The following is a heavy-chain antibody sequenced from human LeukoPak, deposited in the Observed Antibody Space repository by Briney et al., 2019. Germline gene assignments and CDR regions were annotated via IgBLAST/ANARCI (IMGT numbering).Heavy chain of an antibody. V-gene: IGHV4-34*01. CDR3: ARVLEGSSGQHWYFDL. CDR2: INHSGST. CDR1: GGSFSGYY. Sequence: NPSETLSLTCAVYGGSFSGYYWSWIRQPPGKGLEWIGEINHSGSTNYNPSFKSRVTISVDTSKNQFSLRLSSVTAADTAVYYCARVLEGSSGQHWYFDLWGRGTLVTVSS. D-gene: IGHD6-19*01. J-gene: IGHJ2*01.